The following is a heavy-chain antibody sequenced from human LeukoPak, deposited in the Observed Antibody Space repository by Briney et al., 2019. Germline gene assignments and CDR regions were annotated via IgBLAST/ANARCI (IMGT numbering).Heavy chain of an antibody. CDR3: AVVRILGASHV. V-gene: IGHV4-59*01. D-gene: IGHD3-9*01. Sequence: SETHSPICTASGATISCNCMSWIRQPPGKGLEWIGYIYYSGSTKYKPSLKSRVTISVDTSKNQFSLKLSSVTAADTAAYYCAVVRILGASHVAGQATMVTVSS. CDR1: GATISCNC. J-gene: IGHJ3*01. CDR2: IYYSGST.